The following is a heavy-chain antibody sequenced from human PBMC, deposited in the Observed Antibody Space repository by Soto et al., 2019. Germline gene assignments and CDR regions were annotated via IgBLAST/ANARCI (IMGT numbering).Heavy chain of an antibody. J-gene: IGHJ4*02. CDR3: AIDNVGGELHKGELEY. V-gene: IGHV1-3*01. Sequence: QVQLVQSGAEVKKPGASVKVSCKASGYTFNSYVLHWVRQAPGQRLEWMGWINAGNGKTKYSQKLQGRLTFASDTSASTAYMELSSLRSEDTAVYYCAIDNVGGELHKGELEYWGQGTLATVSS. CDR2: INAGNGKT. CDR1: GYTFNSYV. D-gene: IGHD1-26*01.